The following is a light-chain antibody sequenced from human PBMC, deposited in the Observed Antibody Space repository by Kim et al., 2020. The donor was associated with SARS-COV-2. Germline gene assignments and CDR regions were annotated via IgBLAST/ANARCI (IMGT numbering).Light chain of an antibody. CDR2: SNN. V-gene: IGLV1-44*01. Sequence: QSVLTQPPSASGTPGQRVTISCSGSSSNIGSNNVVWYQQLPGAAPNLLIYSNNQPPSGIPDRFSGSRSGTSPSLAISWVQSRDEADYYCAVWDNSLKQGVFGGGTQLTVL. CDR1: SSNIGSNN. J-gene: IGLJ3*02. CDR3: AVWDNSLKQGV.